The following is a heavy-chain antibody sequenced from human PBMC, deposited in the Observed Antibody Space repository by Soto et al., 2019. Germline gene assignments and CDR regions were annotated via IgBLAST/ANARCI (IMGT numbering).Heavy chain of an antibody. Sequence: EAQLLESGGGLVQPGGSLRLSCAASGLTFSSFAMSWVRQAPGKGLEWVSTISNSGDSAHYADSVKGRFTISRDNSKNLLYLRGNSMRGEDTAIYCSAEDRWAIVLIPTGIESYDVWGQGTMVTVSS. V-gene: IGHV3-23*01. J-gene: IGHJ3*01. D-gene: IGHD1-26*01. CDR3: AEDRWAIVLIPTGIESYDV. CDR2: ISNSGDSA. CDR1: GLTFSSFA.